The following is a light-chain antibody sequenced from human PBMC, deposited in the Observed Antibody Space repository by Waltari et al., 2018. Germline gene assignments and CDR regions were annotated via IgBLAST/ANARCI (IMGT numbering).Light chain of an antibody. V-gene: IGLV1-47*01. Sequence: QSVLTQPPSASGAPGQRVTLSCSGTSSNIGSNSVSWYQQFPGTAPRLLIYRNFQGPSGVPERFSGSKSGTSASLAISGLRSEDEADYYCAVWDDNLYGVVFGGGTKLTVL. J-gene: IGLJ2*01. CDR1: SSNIGSNS. CDR3: AVWDDNLYGVV. CDR2: RNF.